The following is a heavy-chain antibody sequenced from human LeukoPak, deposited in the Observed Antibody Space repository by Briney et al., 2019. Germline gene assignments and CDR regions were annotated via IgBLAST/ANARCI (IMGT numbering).Heavy chain of an antibody. V-gene: IGHV3-30*18. Sequence: GGSLRLSCAASGFAFSSYGMHWLRQAPGKGLEWVAVISYDGSNKYCADSVKVRFTISRDNSKNTLYLQMNCLRAEDTAVYCCAKDRVVAATYYFDYWGQGTLVTVSS. D-gene: IGHD2-15*01. CDR2: ISYDGSNK. CDR1: GFAFSSYG. CDR3: AKDRVVAATYYFDY. J-gene: IGHJ4*02.